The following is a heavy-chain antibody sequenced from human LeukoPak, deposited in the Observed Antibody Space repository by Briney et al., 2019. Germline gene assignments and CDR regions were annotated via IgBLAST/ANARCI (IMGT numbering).Heavy chain of an antibody. Sequence: GGSLRLSCAASGFTCSSYGMHWVRQAPGKGLEWVAFIRYDGSNKYYADSVKGRFTISRDNSKNTLYLQMNSLRAEDTAVYYCAKSPSGSYYYYYYMDVWGKGTTVTVSS. J-gene: IGHJ6*03. CDR3: AKSPSGSYYYYYYMDV. CDR1: GFTCSSYG. CDR2: IRYDGSNK. V-gene: IGHV3-30*02. D-gene: IGHD1-26*01.